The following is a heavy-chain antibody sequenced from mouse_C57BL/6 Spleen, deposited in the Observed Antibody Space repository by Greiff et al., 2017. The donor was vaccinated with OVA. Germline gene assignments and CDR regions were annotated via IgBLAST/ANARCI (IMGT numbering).Heavy chain of an antibody. CDR3: ARDSNHPGCAY. D-gene: IGHD2-5*01. V-gene: IGHV1-80*01. CDR2: IYPGDGDT. CDR1: GYAFSSYW. Sequence: VQLQQSGAELVKPGASVKISCKASGYAFSSYWMSWVKQRPGKGLEWIGQIYPGDGDTNYNGKFKGKATLTADKSSSTAYMQLSSLTSEDSAVYFCARDSNHPGCAYWGQGTLVTVSA. J-gene: IGHJ3*01.